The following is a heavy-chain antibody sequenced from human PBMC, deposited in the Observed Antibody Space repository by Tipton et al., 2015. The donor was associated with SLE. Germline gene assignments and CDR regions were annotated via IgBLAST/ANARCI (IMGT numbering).Heavy chain of an antibody. CDR1: GASISSGSYH. D-gene: IGHD2-15*01. CDR2: IYTRGST. Sequence: LRLSCTVSGASISSGSYHWSWIRQPAGKGLEWIGRIYTRGSTNYNPSLMNRVTVSVDTSKNHFSLKLSSVTAADTALYYCARSASSNLHYMDVWGKGTTVTISS. CDR3: ARSASSNLHYMDV. J-gene: IGHJ6*03. V-gene: IGHV4-61*02.